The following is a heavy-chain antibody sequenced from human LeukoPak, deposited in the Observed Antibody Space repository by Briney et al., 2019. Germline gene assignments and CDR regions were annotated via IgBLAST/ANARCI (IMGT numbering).Heavy chain of an antibody. D-gene: IGHD3-22*01. CDR2: ISSSSSYI. CDR1: GFTFSSYG. V-gene: IGHV3-21*01. CDR3: ARASYDSSGSH. J-gene: IGHJ1*01. Sequence: PGGSLRLSCAASGFTFSSYGMSWARQAPGKGLEWVSSISSSSSYIYYADSVKGRFTISRDNAKNSLYLQMNSLRAEDTAVYYCARASYDSSGSHWGQGTLVTVSS.